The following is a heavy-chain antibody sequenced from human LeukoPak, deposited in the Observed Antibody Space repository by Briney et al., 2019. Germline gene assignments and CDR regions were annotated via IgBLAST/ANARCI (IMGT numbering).Heavy chain of an antibody. CDR3: VRGVGVSRFNYLDS. D-gene: IGHD6-13*01. CDR2: IWYDASNK. Sequence: GGSLRLSCAASGFTFSSFGMHWVRQAPGKGLGWVAVIWYDASNKYYADSVKGRFTISRDNSKNTLYLQMNSLRDDDTAAYYCVRGVGVSRFNYLDSWGQGTLVIVSS. CDR1: GFTFSSFG. V-gene: IGHV3-33*01. J-gene: IGHJ4*02.